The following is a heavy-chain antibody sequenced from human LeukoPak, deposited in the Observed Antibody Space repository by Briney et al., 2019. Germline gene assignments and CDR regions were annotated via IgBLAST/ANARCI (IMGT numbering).Heavy chain of an antibody. CDR3: VKRSVPATREFYFQN. J-gene: IGHJ4*02. CDR2: IGAIGNT. V-gene: IGHV3-23*01. Sequence: GGSLRLSCAASGFSFSSHSMSWVRQAPGKGLEWVSSIGAIGNTFYADSVKGRFTISRDNSKNALYVQMNGLRAEDTAIYYCVKRSVPATREFYFQNWGQGTLVTVSS. CDR1: GFSFSSHS. D-gene: IGHD2-2*01.